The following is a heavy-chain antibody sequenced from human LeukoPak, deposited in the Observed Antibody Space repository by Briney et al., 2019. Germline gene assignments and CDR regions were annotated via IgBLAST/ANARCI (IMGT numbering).Heavy chain of an antibody. Sequence: SETLSLTCAVYAGSFSGYYWSWIRQPPGKGLEWIGEINHSGSTNYNPSLKSRVTISVDTSKNQFSLNLSSVTAADTAVYYCARGSPGGSYYNYWGQGTLVTVSS. D-gene: IGHD1-26*01. J-gene: IGHJ4*02. V-gene: IGHV4-34*01. CDR3: ARGSPGGSYYNY. CDR1: AGSFSGYY. CDR2: INHSGST.